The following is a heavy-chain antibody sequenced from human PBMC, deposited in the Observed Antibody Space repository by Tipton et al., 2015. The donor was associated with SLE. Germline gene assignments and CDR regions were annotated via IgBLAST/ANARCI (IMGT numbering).Heavy chain of an antibody. CDR2: IQYDGSNK. J-gene: IGHJ4*02. CDR3: AKEDGYNTFDY. CDR1: GFTINTNY. Sequence: SLRLSCAVSGFTINTNYMSWVRQAPGKGLEWVAFIQYDGSNKWSADSVKGRFTISRDNSKNTLYLQMNSLRVEDTAIYYCAKEDGYNTFDYWGQGTLVTVSS. V-gene: IGHV3-30*02. D-gene: IGHD5-24*01.